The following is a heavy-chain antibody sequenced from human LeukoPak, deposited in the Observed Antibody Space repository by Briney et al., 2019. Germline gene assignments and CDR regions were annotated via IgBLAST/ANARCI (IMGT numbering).Heavy chain of an antibody. CDR3: ARGLRSYYDFWSGIQGDY. D-gene: IGHD3-3*01. CDR2: IIPILGIA. CDR1: GGTFSSYT. Sequence: SVKVSCKASGGTFSSYTISWVRQAPGQGLEWMGRIIPILGIANYAQKFQGRVTITADKSTSTAYMELSSLRSEDTAVYYCARGLRSYYDFWSGIQGDYWGQGTLVTVSS. V-gene: IGHV1-69*02. J-gene: IGHJ4*02.